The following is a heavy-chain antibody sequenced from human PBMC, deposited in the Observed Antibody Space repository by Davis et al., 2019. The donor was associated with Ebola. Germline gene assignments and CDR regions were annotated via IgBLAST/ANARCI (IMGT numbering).Heavy chain of an antibody. J-gene: IGHJ6*02. CDR1: GFTVSSNY. D-gene: IGHD3-10*01. Sequence: PGGSLRLSCAASGFTVSSNYMSWVRQAPGKGLEWVSVIYSGGSTYYADSVKGRFTISRDNSKNTLYLQMNSLRAEDTAVYYCARIQSGHHGMDVWGQGPTVTVSS. V-gene: IGHV3-66*01. CDR3: ARIQSGHHGMDV. CDR2: IYSGGST.